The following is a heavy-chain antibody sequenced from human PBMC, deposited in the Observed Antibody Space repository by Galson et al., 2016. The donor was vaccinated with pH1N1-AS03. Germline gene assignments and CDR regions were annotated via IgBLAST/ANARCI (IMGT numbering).Heavy chain of an antibody. CDR2: INGDATIT. CDR3: AKEVGSSGWFDACDL. D-gene: IGHD6-19*01. CDR1: GFSFSTYW. V-gene: IGHV3-74*01. J-gene: IGHJ3*01. Sequence: SLRLSCAASGFSFSTYWMYWVRQAPGKGLVWLARINGDATITNYADSVRGRFTISRDNAKNTLHLQMNSLRVEDTANYFCAKEVGSSGWFDACDLWGQGTVVTVSS.